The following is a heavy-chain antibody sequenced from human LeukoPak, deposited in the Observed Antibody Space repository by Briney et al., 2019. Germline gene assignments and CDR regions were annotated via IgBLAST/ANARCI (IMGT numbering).Heavy chain of an antibody. J-gene: IGHJ3*01. Sequence: GGSLRLSCAASGFTFSDYSMNWVRQAPGKGLEWISYVGGLYSNIYYADSVKGRFTISRDNAESSVYLQMNSLRAEDTAVYYCGRDHLLAFDFWGQGTMGTGSS. CDR2: VGGLYSNI. CDR3: GRDHLLAFDF. V-gene: IGHV3-48*01. CDR1: GFTFSDYS.